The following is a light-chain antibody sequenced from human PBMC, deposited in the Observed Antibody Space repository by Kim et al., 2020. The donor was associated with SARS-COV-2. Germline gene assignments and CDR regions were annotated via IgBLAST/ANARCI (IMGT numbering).Light chain of an antibody. J-gene: IGKJ2*01. CDR2: STS. Sequence: GERAPLYCTANQSVSSSYLAWYQQKPGLAPRLLIYSTSNRATGIPDRFRGSVSGTDFTLTITRLEPEDFAVYYCQQYGGSPYTFGQGTKLEI. V-gene: IGKV3-20*01. CDR1: QSVSSSY. CDR3: QQYGGSPYT.